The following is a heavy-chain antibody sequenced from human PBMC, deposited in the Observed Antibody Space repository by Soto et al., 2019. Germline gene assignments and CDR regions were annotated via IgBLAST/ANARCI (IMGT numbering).Heavy chain of an antibody. CDR2: VSGRGGST. Sequence: GGSLRLSCTASGFTFNHYAMSWVRQAPGKGLEWVSSVSGRGGSTKYADSVKGRFIISRDNSNSTLYLQMDSLRGEDTAVYYCAKDSTVTTSLYFYYYGFDVWGQGTTVTVSS. V-gene: IGHV3-23*01. CDR1: GFTFNHYA. D-gene: IGHD4-17*01. CDR3: AKDSTVTTSLYFYYYGFDV. J-gene: IGHJ6*02.